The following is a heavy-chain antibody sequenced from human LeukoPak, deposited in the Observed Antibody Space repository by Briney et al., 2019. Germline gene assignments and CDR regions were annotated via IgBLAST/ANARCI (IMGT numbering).Heavy chain of an antibody. D-gene: IGHD5-18*01. J-gene: IGHJ4*02. CDR1: GFSFTDYP. V-gene: IGHV3-30*18. Sequence: GGSLRLSCATSGFSFTDYPMNWVRQAPGKGLEWVAVISHDGSNKYYADSVKGRFTISRDNSKNTLYLQMNSLRAEDTAVYYCAKDEYSYGFDYWGQGTLVTVSS. CDR2: ISHDGSNK. CDR3: AKDEYSYGFDY.